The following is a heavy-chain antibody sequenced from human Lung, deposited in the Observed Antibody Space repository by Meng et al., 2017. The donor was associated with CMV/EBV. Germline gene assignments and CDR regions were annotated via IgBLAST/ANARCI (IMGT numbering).Heavy chain of an antibody. CDR2: VLYDGTT. Sequence: SETLSLXXTVSGGSITENNYWGWIRQSPGKGLEWIGSVLYDGTTYYNPFLVGRLTVSLDTAKKQFSVKLSSVTAADTAAYYCARHKVWFSGMDVWGQGTTVTVSS. CDR3: ARHKVWFSGMDV. V-gene: IGHV4-39*01. J-gene: IGHJ6*02. D-gene: IGHD2-21*01. CDR1: GGSITENNY.